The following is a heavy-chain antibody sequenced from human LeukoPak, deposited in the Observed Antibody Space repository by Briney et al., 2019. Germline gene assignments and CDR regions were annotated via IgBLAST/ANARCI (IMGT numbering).Heavy chain of an antibody. J-gene: IGHJ4*02. D-gene: IGHD2-2*01. Sequence: ASVKLSCKASGGTLRSYAISWVRQAPGQGLEWMGGIIPMDGTTNYAQKFQGRLTITAAESTTTAYMELSSLTSEDTAVYYCATSIPPNLGYCTFTSCYWFAYWGQGTLVTVSS. CDR1: GGTLRSYA. CDR3: ATSIPPNLGYCTFTSCYWFAY. V-gene: IGHV1-69*13. CDR2: IIPMDGTT.